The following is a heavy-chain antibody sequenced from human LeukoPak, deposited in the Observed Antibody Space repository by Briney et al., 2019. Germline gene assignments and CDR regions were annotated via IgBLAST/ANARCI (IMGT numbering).Heavy chain of an antibody. CDR1: GGTFSSYS. D-gene: IGHD5-18*01. V-gene: IGHV1-69*05. CDR2: IIPIFGTA. CDR3: ARGVGYSYGYIDYYMDV. Sequence: TSVKVSCNASGGTFSSYSISWVRQAPGQGQEWMGGIIPIFGTANYAQKFQGRVTITTDESTSTAYMELSSLRSEDTAVYYCARGVGYSYGYIDYYMDVWGKGTTVTVTS. J-gene: IGHJ6*03.